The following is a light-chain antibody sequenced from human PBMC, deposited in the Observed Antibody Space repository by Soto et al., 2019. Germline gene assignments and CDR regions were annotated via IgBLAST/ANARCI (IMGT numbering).Light chain of an antibody. CDR1: SSDIGTYNY. J-gene: IGLJ2*01. CDR2: EVS. V-gene: IGLV2-8*01. CDR3: SSYAGSNNFVV. Sequence: QSVLTQPPSASGSPGQSVTISCTGTSSDIGTYNYVSWYQQHPGKAPQLMIYEVSKRPSGVPDRFSGSKSGNTASLTVSGLQAEDEADYYCSSYAGSNNFVVFGGGTKLTVL.